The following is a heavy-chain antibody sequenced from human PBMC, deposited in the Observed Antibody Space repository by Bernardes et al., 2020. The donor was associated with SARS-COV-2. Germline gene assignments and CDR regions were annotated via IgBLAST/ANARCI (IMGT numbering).Heavy chain of an antibody. V-gene: IGHV4-61*01. CDR1: GGSVNIISYY. J-gene: IGHJ3*02. Sequence: ETLSLTCTVSGGSVNIISYYWSWIRQPPGKGLEWIGNIYYSGSTNYNPSLKSRVTISIDTTKNQFSLKPTSVTAADTAVYYCARITSSYYDITGFDAVNIWGQGTMVTVSS. CDR3: ARITSSYYDITGFDAVNI. CDR2: IYYSGST. D-gene: IGHD3-22*01.